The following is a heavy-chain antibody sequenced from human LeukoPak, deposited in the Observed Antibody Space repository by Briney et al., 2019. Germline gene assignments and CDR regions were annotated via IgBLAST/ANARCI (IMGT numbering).Heavy chain of an antibody. D-gene: IGHD6-13*01. CDR3: ARHSRGRWYVFDY. CDR1: GFTLSSYA. J-gene: IGHJ4*02. V-gene: IGHV3-23*01. CDR2: ISGSGGNT. Sequence: PGGSLRLSCEASGFTLSSYAMSWVRQAPGKGLEWVSGISGSGGNTYYADSVKGRFTISRDNSNNTLYLQMNSLRAEDTAVYYCARHSRGRWYVFDYWGQGTLVTVSS.